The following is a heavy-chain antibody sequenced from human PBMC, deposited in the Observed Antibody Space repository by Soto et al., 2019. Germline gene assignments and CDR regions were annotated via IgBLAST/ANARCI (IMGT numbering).Heavy chain of an antibody. V-gene: IGHV1-69*13. J-gene: IGHJ5*02. CDR1: GVTFSSYA. Sequence: SVEVSCKASGVTFSSYAISWVRQAPGQGLEWMGGIIPIFGTANYAQKFQGRVTITADESTSTAYMELSSLRSEDTAVYYCARMATFGSLNWFDPWGQGTLVTVSS. CDR2: IIPIFGTA. D-gene: IGHD3-16*01. CDR3: ARMATFGSLNWFDP.